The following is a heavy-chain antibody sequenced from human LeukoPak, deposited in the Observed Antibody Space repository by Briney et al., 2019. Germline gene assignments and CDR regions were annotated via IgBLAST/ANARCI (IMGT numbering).Heavy chain of an antibody. J-gene: IGHJ6*02. CDR1: GFTFSSYE. D-gene: IGHD2-15*01. CDR2: ISRSGSTI. Sequence: PGGSLRLSCAASGFTFSSYEMNWVRQAPGKGLEWVSYISRSGSTIYYADSVKGRFTISRDNAKNSLYLQMNSLRAEDTAVYYCARLPQDIVVVVAATDSSLDVWGQGTTVTVSS. V-gene: IGHV3-48*03. CDR3: ARLPQDIVVVVAATDSSLDV.